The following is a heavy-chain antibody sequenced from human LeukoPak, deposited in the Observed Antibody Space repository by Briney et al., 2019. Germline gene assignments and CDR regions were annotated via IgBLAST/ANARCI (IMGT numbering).Heavy chain of an antibody. V-gene: IGHV3-23*01. CDR2: ISATGAGT. Sequence: SGGSLRLSCVVSGLSFRSYAMTCVRQAPGKGLEWVSSISATGAGTYYSDSVRGRFTIPRDNSKSTLFLQMNSLRAEDTAVYYCAKRNPATSGSNSDNWGQRTLVAVST. D-gene: IGHD1-26*01. CDR1: GLSFRSYA. J-gene: IGHJ4*02. CDR3: AKRNPATSGSNSDN.